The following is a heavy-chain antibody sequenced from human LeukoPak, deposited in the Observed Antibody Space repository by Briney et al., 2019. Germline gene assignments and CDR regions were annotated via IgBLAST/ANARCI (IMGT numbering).Heavy chain of an antibody. CDR2: IYPGDSDT. CDR1: GYNFTSYW. J-gene: IGHJ4*02. V-gene: IGHV5-51*01. CDR3: ARHVGSYYYDSSGYSHFDY. Sequence: GESPKISCKGSGYNFTSYWIGWVRQMPGKGLEWMGIIYPGDSDTRYSPSFQGQVNISADKSISTAYLQWSSLKASDTAMYYCARHVGSYYYDSSGYSHFDYWGQGTLVTVSS. D-gene: IGHD3-22*01.